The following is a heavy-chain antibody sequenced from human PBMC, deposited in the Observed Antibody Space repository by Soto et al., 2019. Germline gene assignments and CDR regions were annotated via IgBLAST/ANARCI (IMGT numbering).Heavy chain of an antibody. CDR1: GFTFSSYA. CDR2: ISYDGSDK. Sequence: QVQLVESGGGVVQPGRSLRLSCAASGFTFSSYAMHWVRQAPGKGLEWVAVISYDGSDKYYADSVKGRFTISRDNSKNTLNLQMKSLRADDTAVYYCAKALGELSPESSDYWGQGTLITVSS. V-gene: IGHV3-30*18. J-gene: IGHJ4*02. CDR3: AKALGELSPESSDY. D-gene: IGHD3-16*02.